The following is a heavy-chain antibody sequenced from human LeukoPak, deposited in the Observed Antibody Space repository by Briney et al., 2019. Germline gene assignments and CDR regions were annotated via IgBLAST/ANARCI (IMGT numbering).Heavy chain of an antibody. CDR3: ARYSSGWYGDFDY. D-gene: IGHD6-19*01. CDR1: GFTFSSYA. CDR2: ISYDGSNK. V-gene: IGHV3-30*04. J-gene: IGHJ4*02. Sequence: GGSLRLSCAASGFTFSSYAMHWVRQAPGKGLEWVAVISYDGSNKYYADSVKGRFTISGDNSKNTLYLQMNSLRAEDTAVYYCARYSSGWYGDFDYWGQGTLVTVSS.